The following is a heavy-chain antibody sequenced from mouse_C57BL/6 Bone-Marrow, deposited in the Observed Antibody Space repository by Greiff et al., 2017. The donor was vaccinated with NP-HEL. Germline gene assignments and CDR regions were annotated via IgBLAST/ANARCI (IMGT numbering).Heavy chain of an antibody. Sequence: EVQLVESGGGLVKPGGSLKLSCAASGFTFSDYGMHWVRQAPEKGLEWVAYISSGSSTIYYADTVKGRFTISRDNAKNTLFLQMTSLRSEDTAMYYCARRRLRPYWYFDVWGTGTTVTVSS. CDR1: GFTFSDYG. V-gene: IGHV5-17*01. J-gene: IGHJ1*03. D-gene: IGHD2-4*01. CDR2: ISSGSSTI. CDR3: ARRRLRPYWYFDV.